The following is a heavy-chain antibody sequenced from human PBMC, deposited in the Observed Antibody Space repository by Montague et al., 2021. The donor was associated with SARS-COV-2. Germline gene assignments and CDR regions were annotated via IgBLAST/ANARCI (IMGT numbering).Heavy chain of an antibody. CDR3: TRDREITMVRGAPLYGMDV. CDR1: GFTFSSYA. CDR2: ISYDGSNK. J-gene: IGHJ6*02. V-gene: IGHV3-30-3*01. Sequence: FLRLSCAASGFTFSSYAMHLVRQAPGKGLEWVAVISYDGSNKYYADSVKGRFTISRDNSKNTLYLQMNSLRAEDTAVYYCTRDREITMVRGAPLYGMDVWGQGTTVTVSS. D-gene: IGHD3-10*01.